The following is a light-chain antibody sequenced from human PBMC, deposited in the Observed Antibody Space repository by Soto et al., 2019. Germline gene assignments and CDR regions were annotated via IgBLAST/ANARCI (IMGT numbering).Light chain of an antibody. CDR2: GAS. Sequence: EIVLTQSPGTLSLSPGERATLSCRASPSVSSSYLAWYQQKPGQAPRLLIYGASSRATGIPDRFSGSGSGTDFTLTISRLEPEDVAVYYCQQYGSSPRTFCQGTQVEI. V-gene: IGKV3-20*01. CDR3: QQYGSSPRT. CDR1: PSVSSSY. J-gene: IGKJ1*01.